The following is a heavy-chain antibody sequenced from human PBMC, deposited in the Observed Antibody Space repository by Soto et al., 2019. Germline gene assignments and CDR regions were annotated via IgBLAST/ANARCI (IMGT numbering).Heavy chain of an antibody. V-gene: IGHV3-33*01. D-gene: IGHD3-3*01. CDR2: IWYDGSNK. CDR3: ARDHGDERFLEWLRYYYGMDV. Sequence: GGSLRLSCAASGFTFSSYGMHWVRQAPGKGLEWVAVIWYDGSNKYYADSVKGRFTISRDNSKNTLYLQMNSLRAEDTAVYYCARDHGDERFLEWLRYYYGMDVWGQGTTVTGSS. J-gene: IGHJ6*02. CDR1: GFTFSSYG.